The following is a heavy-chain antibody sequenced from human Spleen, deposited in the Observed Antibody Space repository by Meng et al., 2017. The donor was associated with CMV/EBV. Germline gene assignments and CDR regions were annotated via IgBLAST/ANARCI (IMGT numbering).Heavy chain of an antibody. CDR1: GFTFSSYW. J-gene: IGHJ4*02. CDR3: AKGGDSSGWYYFDY. D-gene: IGHD6-19*01. Sequence: GESLKISCAASGFTFSSYWMHWVRQAPGKGLVWVSRINSDGSDTSYADSVKGRITISKDNAKSSLYLQMNSLRAEDTAVYYCAKGGDSSGWYYFDYWGQGTLVTVSS. CDR2: INSDGSDT. V-gene: IGHV3-74*01.